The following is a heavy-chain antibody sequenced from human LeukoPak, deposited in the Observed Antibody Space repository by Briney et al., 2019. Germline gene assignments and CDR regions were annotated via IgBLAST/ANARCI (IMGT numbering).Heavy chain of an antibody. CDR2: ISYDGSNK. V-gene: IGHV3-30*12. Sequence: TGGSLRLSCAASGFTFNSYGMHWVRQAPGKGLEWVAVISYDGSNKYYADSVKGRFTISRDNSKNTLYLQMNSLRAEDTAVYYCARGGSYLSAFDIWGQGTMVTVSS. D-gene: IGHD1-26*01. CDR3: ARGGSYLSAFDI. CDR1: GFTFNSYG. J-gene: IGHJ3*02.